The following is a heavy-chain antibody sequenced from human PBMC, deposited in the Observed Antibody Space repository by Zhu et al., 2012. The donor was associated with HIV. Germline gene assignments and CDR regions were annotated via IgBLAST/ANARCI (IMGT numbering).Heavy chain of an antibody. CDR2: IYYGGST. CDR3: AKTRTSGWYSYAFHV. CDR1: GGTISSSSYF. D-gene: IGHD6-19*01. J-gene: IGHJ3*01. Sequence: QVQLQESGPGLVKPSETLSLTCTVSGGTISSSSYFWAWIRQTPGKGQEWIGSIYYGGSTHYNPSLKSRLSISVDTSKNQFSLKLSSVTAADTALYHCAKTRTSGWYSYAFHVWGQGTMVTVSS. V-gene: IGHV4-39*01.